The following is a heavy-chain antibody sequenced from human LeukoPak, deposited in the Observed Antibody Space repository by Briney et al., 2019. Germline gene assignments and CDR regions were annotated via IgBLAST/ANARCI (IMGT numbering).Heavy chain of an antibody. CDR3: ARDRESSSWFDY. CDR1: GFTFSSYS. D-gene: IGHD6-13*01. Sequence: GGSLRLSCAASGFTFSSYSRNWVRQAPGKGLEWVSSISSSSSYIYYADSVKGRFTISRDNAKNSLYLQMNSLRAEDTAVYYCARDRESSSWFDYWGQGTLVTVSS. V-gene: IGHV3-21*01. CDR2: ISSSSSYI. J-gene: IGHJ4*02.